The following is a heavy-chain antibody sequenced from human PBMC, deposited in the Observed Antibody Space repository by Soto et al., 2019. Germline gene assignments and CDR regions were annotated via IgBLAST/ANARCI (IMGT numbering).Heavy chain of an antibody. D-gene: IGHD2-8*01. V-gene: IGHV3-11*01. J-gene: IGHJ4*02. CDR3: ASGTNGAFFVY. Sequence: QVQLVESGGGLVKPGGSLRLSCAASGFTFSNYYMSWIRQAPGKGLEWVSYISSRASTIFYADSVKGRVTISRDNVKNSLYLQINSLRAEDTAVYYCASGTNGAFFVYWGQGSLVAVST. CDR2: ISSRASTI. CDR1: GFTFSNYY.